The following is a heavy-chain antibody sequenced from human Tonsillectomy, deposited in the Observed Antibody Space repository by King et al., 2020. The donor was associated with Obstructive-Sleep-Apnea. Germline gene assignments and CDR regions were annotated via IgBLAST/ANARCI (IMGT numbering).Heavy chain of an antibody. Sequence: VQLVESGGGLVQPGGSLKLSCAASGFTFSGSAIHWVRQASGRGLEWIGRISNVADTHATEYAASLKGRFTISRNDSKNTAYLQMNSLKSEDKAVYFCIKGTGGYYDKSGAWGQGTLVTVSS. V-gene: IGHV3-73*02. CDR2: ISNVADTHAT. CDR1: GFTFSGSA. D-gene: IGHD3-22*01. J-gene: IGHJ5*02. CDR3: IKGTGGYYDKSGA.